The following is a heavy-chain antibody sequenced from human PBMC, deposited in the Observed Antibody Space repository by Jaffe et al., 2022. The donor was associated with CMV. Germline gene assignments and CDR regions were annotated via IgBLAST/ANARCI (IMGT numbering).Heavy chain of an antibody. CDR2: ISNYNAKT. D-gene: IGHD3-22*01. J-gene: IGHJ6*02. V-gene: IGHV1-18*01. CDR3: ARFSGGLTWLYHYGMDV. Sequence: QVQLVQSGAEVKKPGAAVKVSCKASGYTFTNYGFSWVRQAPGQGLEWMGWISNYNAKTNYAQKFQGRVTMTTDTSTRTGYMELGSLGSDDTAVYYCARFSGGLTWLYHYGMDVWGQGTTVTVSS. CDR1: GYTFTNYG.